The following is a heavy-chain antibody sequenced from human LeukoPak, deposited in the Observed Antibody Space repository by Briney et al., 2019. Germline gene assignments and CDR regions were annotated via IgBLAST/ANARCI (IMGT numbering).Heavy chain of an antibody. D-gene: IGHD6-6*01. CDR3: ARRGSSSAFYYMDV. CDR1: GGSISSNY. V-gene: IGHV4-4*09. CDR2: IYTSGST. Sequence: SETLSLTCTVSGGSISSNYWSWVRQPPGKGLEWIGYIYTSGSTNYRPSLKSRVTISLDTSKNQFSLKLSSVTAADTAVYYCARRGSSSAFYYMDVWGKGTTVTVSS. J-gene: IGHJ6*03.